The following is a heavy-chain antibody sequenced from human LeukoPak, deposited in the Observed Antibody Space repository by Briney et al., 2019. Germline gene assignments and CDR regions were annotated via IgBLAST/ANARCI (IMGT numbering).Heavy chain of an antibody. CDR2: INWNGGST. V-gene: IGHV3-20*04. CDR3: AGDEGAYGYNN. D-gene: IGHD5-24*01. CDR1: GFTFDDYG. Sequence: GGSLTLSCAASGFTFDDYGMSWVRQAPGKGLEWVSGINWNGGSTGYADSVKGRFTISRDNAKNSLYLQMNSLRAEDTALYYCAGDEGAYGYNNWGQGTLVTVSS. J-gene: IGHJ4*02.